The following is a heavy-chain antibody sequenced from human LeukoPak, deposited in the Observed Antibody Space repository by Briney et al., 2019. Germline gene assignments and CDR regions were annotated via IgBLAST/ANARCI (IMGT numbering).Heavy chain of an antibody. Sequence: PGRFLRLSCAASGFTFSSYAMHWVRQAPGKGLEWVAVISYDGSNKYYADSVKGRFTISRDNSRSTLYLQMNSLRAEDTAVYYCARDGHPYSSSYYFDYWGQGTLVTVSS. V-gene: IGHV3-30*04. J-gene: IGHJ4*02. CDR1: GFTFSSYA. CDR2: ISYDGSNK. D-gene: IGHD6-6*01. CDR3: ARDGHPYSSSYYFDY.